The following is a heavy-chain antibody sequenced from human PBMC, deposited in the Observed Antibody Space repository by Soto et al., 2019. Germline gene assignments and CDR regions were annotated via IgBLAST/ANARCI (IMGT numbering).Heavy chain of an antibody. D-gene: IGHD4-17*01. Sequence: DVHLLESGGGLVQPGGSLRLSCAASGFTFSSHAMSWVRQAPGKGLEWVSAISGSGDSTYNADSVKGRFTISRDNSKSTLDLQMNSLRVEDTAVYYCAKDDEYGECNFDSWGQGILVTVSS. CDR3: AKDDEYGECNFDS. V-gene: IGHV3-23*01. CDR1: GFTFSSHA. J-gene: IGHJ4*02. CDR2: ISGSGDST.